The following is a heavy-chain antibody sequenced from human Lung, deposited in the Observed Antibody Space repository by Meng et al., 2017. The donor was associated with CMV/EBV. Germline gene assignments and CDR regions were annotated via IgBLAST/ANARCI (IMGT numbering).Heavy chain of an antibody. J-gene: IGHJ4*02. CDR3: ARDFATGPRGDYFDD. Sequence: SETLSLTCTVSGGSISSYYWSWIRQSPGKGLDWIGFMNYRGSSNYNPSLKSRVTISVDTSKNQFSLKLTSVTAADTAVYYCARDFATGPRGDYFDDWGQGTLVTVSS. V-gene: IGHV4-59*13. D-gene: IGHD3-16*01. CDR2: MNYRGSS. CDR1: GGSISSYY.